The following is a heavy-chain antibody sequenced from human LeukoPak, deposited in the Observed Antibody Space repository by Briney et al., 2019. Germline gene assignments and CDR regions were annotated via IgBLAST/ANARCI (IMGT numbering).Heavy chain of an antibody. CDR1: GGTFSSYT. D-gene: IGHD1-26*01. CDR3: ARGESRLISEPAFDI. V-gene: IGHV1-69*08. CDR2: IIPILGRA. Sequence: ASVKVSCKASGGTFSSYTISWVRQAPGQGLEWVGRIIPILGRANYAQKFQGRSTINADKSTSTAYMSLSSLRSEETALYYGARGESRLISEPAFDIWGQGTMVTVSS. J-gene: IGHJ3*02.